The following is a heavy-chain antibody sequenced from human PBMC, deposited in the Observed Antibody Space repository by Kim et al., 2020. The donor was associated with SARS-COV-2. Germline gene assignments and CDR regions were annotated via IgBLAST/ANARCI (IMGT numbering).Heavy chain of an antibody. CDR3: ARASRSTILGVVTAPGAFDI. D-gene: IGHD3-3*01. J-gene: IGHJ3*02. CDR2: IYYSGST. CDR1: GGSISSYY. Sequence: SETLSLTCTVSGGSISSYYWSWIRQPPGKGLEWIGYIYYSGSTNYNPSLKSRVTISVDTSKNQFSLKLSSVTAADTAVYYCARASRSTILGVVTAPGAFDIWGQGTMVTVSS. V-gene: IGHV4-59*01.